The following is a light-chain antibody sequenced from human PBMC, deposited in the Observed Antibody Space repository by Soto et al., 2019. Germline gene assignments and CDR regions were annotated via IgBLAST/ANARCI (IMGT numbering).Light chain of an antibody. CDR2: WAT. CDR3: HQYFTLPS. V-gene: IGKV4-1*01. J-gene: IGKJ4*01. CDR1: QTVFTGSNNKNY. Sequence: IVMTQSPASLTVSLGERATINCKSSQTVFTGSNNKNYLAWYQQKPGQAPKLLMYWATARESGVPDRFRGSGFGTDFTLTITSVQAEDVAVYYCHQYFTLPSFGGGTNVEI.